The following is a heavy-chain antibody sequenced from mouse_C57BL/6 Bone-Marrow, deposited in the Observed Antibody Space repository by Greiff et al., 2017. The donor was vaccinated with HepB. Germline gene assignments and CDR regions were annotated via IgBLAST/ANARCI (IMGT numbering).Heavy chain of an antibody. CDR3: AREGDYYGSSNYFDY. V-gene: IGHV1-81*01. D-gene: IGHD1-1*01. J-gene: IGHJ2*01. Sequence: VQLQQSGAELARPGASVKLSCKASGYTFTSYGISWVKQRTGQGLEWIGEIYPRSGNTYYNEKSKGKATLTADKSSSTAYMELRSLTSEDSAVYFCAREGDYYGSSNYFDYWGQGTTLTVSS. CDR1: GYTFTSYG. CDR2: IYPRSGNT.